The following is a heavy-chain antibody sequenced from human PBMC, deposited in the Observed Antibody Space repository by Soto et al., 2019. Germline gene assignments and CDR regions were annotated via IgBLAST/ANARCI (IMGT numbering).Heavy chain of an antibody. CDR2: IKSKTDGGTT. Sequence: GGSLRLSCAASGFTFSNAWMSWVRQAPGKGLEWVGRIKSKTDGGTTDYAAPVKGRFTISRDDSKNTLYLQMNSLKTEDTAVYYSRTTSTLTDRPYYYYGMDVWGKGTTVTVSS. CDR3: RTTSTLTDRPYYYYGMDV. CDR1: GFTFSNAW. V-gene: IGHV3-15*01. J-gene: IGHJ6*04. D-gene: IGHD1-7*01.